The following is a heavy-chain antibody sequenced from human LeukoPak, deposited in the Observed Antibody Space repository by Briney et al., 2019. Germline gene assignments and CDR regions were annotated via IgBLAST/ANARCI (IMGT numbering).Heavy chain of an antibody. V-gene: IGHV1-2*02. CDR3: ARRFYYAMEV. J-gene: IGHJ6*02. CDR2: INPNSGDT. CDR1: GYSFTGYF. Sequence: ASVRVSCKASGYSFTGYFMQWVRQAPGQGPEWMGWINPNSGDTNYAQKFQGRVTMTRDTSISTAYMELSRLRSDDAAVYYGARRFYYAMEVWGQGTTVTVSS. D-gene: IGHD3-16*01.